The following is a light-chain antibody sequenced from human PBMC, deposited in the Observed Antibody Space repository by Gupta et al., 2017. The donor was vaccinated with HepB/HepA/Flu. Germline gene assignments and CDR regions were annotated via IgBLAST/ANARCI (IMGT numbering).Light chain of an antibody. Sequence: DIVLTQSPATLSLSPGERATLSCRASQSVSSYLAWYQQKPGQAPRLLIYDASNRATGIPARFSGSGYGTDFTLTSSILDPEDFAVYYCQHGSNWPRITFGPGTRLEIK. CDR3: QHGSNWPRIT. CDR2: DAS. J-gene: IGKJ5*01. CDR1: QSVSSY. V-gene: IGKV3-11*01.